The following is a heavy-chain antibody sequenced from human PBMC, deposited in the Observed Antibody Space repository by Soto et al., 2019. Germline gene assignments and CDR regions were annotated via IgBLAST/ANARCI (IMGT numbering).Heavy chain of an antibody. J-gene: IGHJ5*02. CDR3: ARRIAMAAVTFRGDNWLDP. CDR2: VSSIAGT. D-gene: IGHD4-17*01. V-gene: IGHV4-59*08. Sequence: PSETLSLTCTVSGDSVSSSHWNWVRQSPGKRLEWIGFVSSIAGTVYNPSLEGRVSLSLDTSKNQFSLTLTSVTAADTAVYYCARRIAMAAVTFRGDNWLDPWGHGTLVTSPQ. CDR1: GDSVSSSH.